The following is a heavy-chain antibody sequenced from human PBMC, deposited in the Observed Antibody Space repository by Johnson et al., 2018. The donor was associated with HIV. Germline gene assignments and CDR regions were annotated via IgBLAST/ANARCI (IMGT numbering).Heavy chain of an antibody. Sequence: QVQLVESGGGVVQPGRSLRLSCVASRFTFSSYALHWVRQAPGKGLEWVSVLFSGGTTYYADSVKGRFTISRDNSKNTVYLQMNSLRAEDTAVYYCAKAGEVVDDEWTFFDIWGQGTMVTVSS. D-gene: IGHD2-15*01. V-gene: IGHV3-NL1*01. CDR2: LFSGGTT. J-gene: IGHJ3*02. CDR3: AKAGEVVDDEWTFFDI. CDR1: RFTFSSYA.